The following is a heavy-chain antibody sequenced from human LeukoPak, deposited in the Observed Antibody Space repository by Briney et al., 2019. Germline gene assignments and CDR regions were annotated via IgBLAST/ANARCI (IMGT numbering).Heavy chain of an antibody. J-gene: IGHJ4*02. CDR1: GFTFSSYS. Sequence: GGSLRLSCAASGFTFSSYSMNWVRQAPGKGLEWVSSISSSSSYIYYADSVKGRFPISRDNAKNSLYLQMNSLRAEDTAVYYFARVPSWTPDYWGQGTLVTVSS. V-gene: IGHV3-21*01. CDR2: ISSSSSYI. D-gene: IGHD6-13*01. CDR3: ARVPSWTPDY.